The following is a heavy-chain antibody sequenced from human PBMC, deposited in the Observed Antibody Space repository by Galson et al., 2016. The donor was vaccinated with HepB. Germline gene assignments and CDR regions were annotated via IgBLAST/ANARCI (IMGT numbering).Heavy chain of an antibody. V-gene: IGHV3-11*01. D-gene: IGHD2-8*01. CDR2: IGYGGTPT. CDR3: ATQWRS. CDR1: GFTFSDYF. J-gene: IGHJ4*02. Sequence: LRLSCAASGFTFSDYFMSWLRQAPGKGLEWISYIGYGGTPTYYADSVKGRFTISRDNAKSSLYLEMNSLRAEDTAVYYCATQWRSWGQGTLVTVSA.